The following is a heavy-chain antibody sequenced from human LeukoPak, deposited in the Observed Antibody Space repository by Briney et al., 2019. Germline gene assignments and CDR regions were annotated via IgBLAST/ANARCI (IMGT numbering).Heavy chain of an antibody. CDR3: ARMRLDNYYYGMDV. CDR1: GFTFSSYA. V-gene: IGHV3-23*01. CDR2: ISGSGGST. J-gene: IGHJ6*02. Sequence: PGGSLRLSCAASGFTFSSYAMSWVRQAPGKGLEWVSAISGSGGSTYYADSVKGRFTISRHNSRNTLYLQMNSLRAEDTAVYYCARMRLDNYYYGMDVWGQGTTVTVSS. D-gene: IGHD3/OR15-3a*01.